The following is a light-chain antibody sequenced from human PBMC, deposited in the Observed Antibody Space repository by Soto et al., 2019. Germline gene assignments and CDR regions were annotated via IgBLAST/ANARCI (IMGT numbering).Light chain of an antibody. Sequence: QSALTQPRSVSGSPGQSVTICCTRTSSDVGYYNYVSWYQQHPGKAPKLMIYDVTKRPSGVPDRFSGSKSGNTASLTISGLQAEDESDYYCCSYAGSYSYVFGTGTKVTVL. CDR1: SSDVGYYNY. CDR2: DVT. V-gene: IGLV2-11*01. CDR3: CSYAGSYSYV. J-gene: IGLJ1*01.